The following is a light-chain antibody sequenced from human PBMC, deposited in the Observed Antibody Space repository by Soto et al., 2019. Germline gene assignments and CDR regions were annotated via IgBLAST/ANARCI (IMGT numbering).Light chain of an antibody. CDR3: QQSYLTPYT. V-gene: IGKV1-39*01. Sequence: DIQMTQSPSSLSASGGDRVTITCRASQNINNYLNWYQHKPGQAPKLLIFAESSLQSGVPSRFSGSGAGTDFTLTISSMQAEDFAIYYFQQSYLTPYTFGRGTKLEIK. CDR1: QNINNY. J-gene: IGKJ2*01. CDR2: AES.